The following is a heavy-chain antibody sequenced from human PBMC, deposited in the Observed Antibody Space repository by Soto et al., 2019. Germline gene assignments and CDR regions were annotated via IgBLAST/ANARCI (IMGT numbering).Heavy chain of an antibody. J-gene: IGHJ5*02. CDR1: GGSISSGGYY. D-gene: IGHD6-13*01. V-gene: IGHV4-31*03. CDR3: ARVFSDSSSFFDP. CDR2: IYYSGST. Sequence: SETLSLTCTVSGGSISSGGYYWSWIRQHPGKGLEWIGYIYYSGSTYYNPSLKSRVTISVDTSKNQFSLKLSSVTAADTAVYYCARVFSDSSSFFDPWGQGTLVTVSS.